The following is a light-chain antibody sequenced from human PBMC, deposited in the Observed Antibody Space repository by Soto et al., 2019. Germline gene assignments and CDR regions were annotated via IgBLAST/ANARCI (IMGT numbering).Light chain of an antibody. J-gene: IGKJ1*01. CDR3: QQHHTSPRT. CDR2: DVP. V-gene: IGKV1-17*01. CDR1: RDINND. Sequence: DIQMTQSPSSLSASVGDRVTITCPASRDINNDLEWYQQKPGKAPRRLISDVPSLQSGAPSRFGGSRFATHFTRTISSLPPEDFATYVCQQHHTSPRTFGQGTKVEI.